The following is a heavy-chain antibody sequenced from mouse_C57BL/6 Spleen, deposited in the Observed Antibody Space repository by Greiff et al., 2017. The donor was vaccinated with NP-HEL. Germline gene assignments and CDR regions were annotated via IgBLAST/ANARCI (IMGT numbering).Heavy chain of an antibody. CDR3: ARSGSLRLFAY. J-gene: IGHJ3*01. Sequence: QVQLQQPGAELVKPGASVKMSCKASGYTFTSYWITWVKQRPGQGLEWIGDIYPGSGSTNYNEKFKSKATLTVETSSSTAYMQLSSLTSEDSAVYYCARSGSLRLFAYWGQGTLVTVSA. D-gene: IGHD1-2*01. CDR2: IYPGSGST. V-gene: IGHV1-55*01. CDR1: GYTFTSYW.